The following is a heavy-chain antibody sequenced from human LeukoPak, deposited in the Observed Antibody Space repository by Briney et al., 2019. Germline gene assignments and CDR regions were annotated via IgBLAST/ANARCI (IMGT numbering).Heavy chain of an antibody. J-gene: IGHJ5*02. CDR1: GFTFSSYA. V-gene: IGHV3-23*01. D-gene: IGHD5-12*01. Sequence: GGSLRLSCAASGFTFSSYAMSWVRQAPGKGLEWVSVISNSGGSTFYADSVKGRFTISRDNAKNSLYLQMNSLRDEDTAVYYCARDMVVATINWFDPWGQGTLVTVSS. CDR3: ARDMVVATINWFDP. CDR2: ISNSGGST.